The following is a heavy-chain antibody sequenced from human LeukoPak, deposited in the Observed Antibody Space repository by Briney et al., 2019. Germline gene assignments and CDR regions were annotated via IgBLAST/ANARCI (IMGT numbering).Heavy chain of an antibody. D-gene: IGHD5-18*01. J-gene: IGHJ3*02. CDR1: GYTFTSYG. CDR3: ARDSWIRLWPTDAFDI. CDR2: ISAYNGNT. Sequence: GASVKVSCKASGYTFTSYGISWVRQAPGQGLEWMGWISAYNGNTNYAQKLQGRVTMTTDTSTSTAYMELRSLRSDDTAVYYCARDSWIRLWPTDAFDIWGQGAMVTVSS. V-gene: IGHV1-18*01.